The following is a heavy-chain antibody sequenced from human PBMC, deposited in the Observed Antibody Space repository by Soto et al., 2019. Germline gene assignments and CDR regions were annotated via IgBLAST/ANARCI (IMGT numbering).Heavy chain of an antibody. J-gene: IGHJ4*02. D-gene: IGHD5-12*01. V-gene: IGHV1-69*01. CDR1: GGTFSSYA. Sequence: QVQLVQSGAEVKKPGSSVKVSCKAPGGTFSSYAFSWVRQAPGQGLEWMGGIIRIFHTPTYAQKFQGRVTITADESTSTAYMELISLRSDDTAVYYCVHRRDGYNSAFFDYWGQGTLVTVSS. CDR2: IIRIFHTP. CDR3: VHRRDGYNSAFFDY.